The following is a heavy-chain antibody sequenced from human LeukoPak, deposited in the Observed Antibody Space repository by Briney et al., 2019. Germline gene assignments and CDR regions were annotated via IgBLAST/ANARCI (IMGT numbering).Heavy chain of an antibody. CDR3: ATKGGSGSSYFDY. Sequence: SETLSLTCTVSGYSISTGYYWGWVRQPPGKRLEWIGTVYHSGSTYYNPSLRSRAAISVDTSRNQFSLKLSSVTAADTAVYYCATKGGSGSSYFDYWGQGTLVTVSS. D-gene: IGHD3-10*01. CDR1: GYSISTGYY. V-gene: IGHV4-38-2*02. CDR2: VYHSGST. J-gene: IGHJ4*02.